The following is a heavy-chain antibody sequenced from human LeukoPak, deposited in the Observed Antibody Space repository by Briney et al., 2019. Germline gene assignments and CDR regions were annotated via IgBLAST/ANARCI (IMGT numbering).Heavy chain of an antibody. CDR2: FDPEDGET. V-gene: IGHV1-24*01. D-gene: IGHD6-13*01. Sequence: GASVKVSCKVSGYTLTELSMHWVRQAPGKGLEWMGGFDPEDGETIYAQKFQGRDTMTEDTSTDTAYMELSSLRSEDTAVYYCATASWREGHGGAFDIWGQGTMVTVSS. J-gene: IGHJ3*02. CDR1: GYTLTELS. CDR3: ATASWREGHGGAFDI.